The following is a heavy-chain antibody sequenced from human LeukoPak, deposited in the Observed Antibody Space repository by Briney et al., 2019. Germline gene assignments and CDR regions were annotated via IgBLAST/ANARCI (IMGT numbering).Heavy chain of an antibody. D-gene: IGHD2-15*01. J-gene: IGHJ4*02. CDR3: ARGGCSGGSCREGYFDY. CDR2: VYYSGST. V-gene: IGHV4-61*01. Sequence: SETLSLTCIVSGDSVSSGSSYWSWLRQPPGKGLEWIGYVYYSGSTNYNPSLKSRVTISVDTSKNQFSLNLNSVTAADTAVYHCARGGCSGGSCREGYFDYWGQGTPVTVSS. CDR1: GDSVSSGSSY.